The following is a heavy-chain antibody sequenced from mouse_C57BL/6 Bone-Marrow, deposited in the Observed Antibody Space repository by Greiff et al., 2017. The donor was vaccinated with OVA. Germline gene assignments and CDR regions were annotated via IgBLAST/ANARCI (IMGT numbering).Heavy chain of an antibody. CDR2: INPNYGTT. CDR3: ARWYGSSVGYFDV. V-gene: IGHV1-39*01. Sequence: EVQLQQSGPELARPGASVKISCKASGYSFTDYNMNWVKQRNGKSLEWIGVINPNYGTTYYNQKFKGKATLTVDQSSSTAYMQLNSLTSEDSAVYFCARWYGSSVGYFDVWGTGTTVTVSS. D-gene: IGHD1-1*01. CDR1: GYSFTDYN. J-gene: IGHJ1*03.